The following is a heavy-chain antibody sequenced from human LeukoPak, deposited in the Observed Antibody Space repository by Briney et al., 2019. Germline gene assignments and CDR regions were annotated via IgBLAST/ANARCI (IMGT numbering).Heavy chain of an antibody. D-gene: IGHD6-6*01. CDR3: AKDYFSSSYFDY. Sequence: GGSLRLSCAASGFTFSTYGMHWVRLAPGKGLEWVTFIHYDGSNKYYADPVKGRFTISRDNSKNTLYLQVNSLRAEDTAVYYCAKDYFSSSYFDYWGQGTLVTVSS. CDR2: IHYDGSNK. J-gene: IGHJ4*02. V-gene: IGHV3-30*02. CDR1: GFTFSTYG.